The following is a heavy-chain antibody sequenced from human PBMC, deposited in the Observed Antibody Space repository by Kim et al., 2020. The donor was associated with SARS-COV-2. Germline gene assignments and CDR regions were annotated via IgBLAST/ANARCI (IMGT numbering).Heavy chain of an antibody. D-gene: IGHD1-7*01. CDR3: TRDPRITGTTPSFRSYYYYMDV. CDR1: GFTFGDYA. CDR2: IRSKAYGGTT. V-gene: IGHV3-49*04. Sequence: GGSLRLSCTASGFTFGDYAMSWVRQAPGKGLEWVGFIRSKAYGGTTEYAAYVKGRFTISRDDSKSIAYLQMNSLKTEDTAVYYCTRDPRITGTTPSFRSYYYYMDVWGKGTTVTVSS. J-gene: IGHJ6*03.